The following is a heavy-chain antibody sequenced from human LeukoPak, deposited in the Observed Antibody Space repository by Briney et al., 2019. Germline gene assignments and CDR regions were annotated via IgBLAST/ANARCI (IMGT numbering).Heavy chain of an antibody. CDR2: IFYSGST. D-gene: IGHD6-19*01. CDR3: ARRITTSGWYRDDY. J-gene: IGHJ4*02. CDR1: GGSINNYY. Sequence: SETLSLTCTVSGGSINNYYWSWIRQPPGKGLEWIGYIFYSGSTSYNPSLKSRVTISVDTSKNQFSLKLSSVTAADTAIYYCARRITTSGWYRDDYWGQGTLVTVSS. V-gene: IGHV4-59*08.